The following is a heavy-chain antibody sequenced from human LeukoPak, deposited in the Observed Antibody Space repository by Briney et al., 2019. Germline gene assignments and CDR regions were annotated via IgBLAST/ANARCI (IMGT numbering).Heavy chain of an antibody. CDR1: GITLSNYG. J-gene: IGHJ4*02. V-gene: IGHV3-23*01. CDR2: ISGSGGGT. Sequence: GGSLRLSCAFSGITLSNYGMNWVRLAPGKGLEWVAGISGSGGGTNYADSVKGRFTISRDNPKNTLYLQMNSLGAEDTAVYFCAKRGVVIRVILVGFHKEAYYFDSWGQGALVTVSS. D-gene: IGHD3-22*01. CDR3: AKRGVVIRVILVGFHKEAYYFDS.